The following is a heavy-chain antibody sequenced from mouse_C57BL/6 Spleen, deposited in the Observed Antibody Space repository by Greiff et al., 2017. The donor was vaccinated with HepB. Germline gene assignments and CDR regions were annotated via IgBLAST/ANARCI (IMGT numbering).Heavy chain of an antibody. V-gene: IGHV5-6*02. CDR2: ISSGGSYT. Sequence: EVMLVESGGDLVKPGGSLKLSCAASGFTFSSYGMSWVRQTPDKRLEWVATISSGGSYTYYPDSVKGRFTISRDNAKNTLYLQMSSLKSEDTAMYYCARQGYDGYYLAYWGQGTTLTVSS. CDR3: ARQGYDGYYLAY. CDR1: GFTFSSYG. D-gene: IGHD2-3*01. J-gene: IGHJ2*01.